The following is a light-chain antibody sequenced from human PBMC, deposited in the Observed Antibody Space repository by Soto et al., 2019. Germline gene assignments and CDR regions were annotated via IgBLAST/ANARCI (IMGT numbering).Light chain of an antibody. CDR1: SSNVGSYKL. CDR2: EVN. Sequence: QSALAQPASVSGSPGQSITISCTGTSSNVGSYKLVSWYQQHPGKAPKLMIFEVNNRPSGVSNRFSGSKSGNTASLTISGLQAEDETDYYCFSYTSSGTYVFGTGTKVTVL. CDR3: FSYTSSGTYV. J-gene: IGLJ1*01. V-gene: IGLV2-14*02.